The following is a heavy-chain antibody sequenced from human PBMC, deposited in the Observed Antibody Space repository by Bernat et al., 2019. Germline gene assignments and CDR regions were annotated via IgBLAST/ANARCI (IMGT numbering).Heavy chain of an antibody. V-gene: IGHV1-2*06. CDR3: ARDREGCGDADAFDI. CDR2: INPNSGGT. CDR1: GYTFTGYY. D-gene: IGHD4-17*01. Sequence: QVQLVQSGAVVKKPGASVKVSCKDSGYTFTGYYMHWVRQAPGQGLEWMGRINPNSGGTNYAQKVQARITMTRDTSSSTAYMELGRLRSDDAAVYYCARDREGCGDADAFDIWGQGTMVTVSS. J-gene: IGHJ3*02.